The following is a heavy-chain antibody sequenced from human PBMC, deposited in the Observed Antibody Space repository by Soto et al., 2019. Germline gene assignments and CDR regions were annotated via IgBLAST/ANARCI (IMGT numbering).Heavy chain of an antibody. J-gene: IGHJ4*02. Sequence: TLSLTCTVSGGSISSGGYYWSWIRQHPGKGLEWIGYIYYSGSTYYNPSLKSRFTISVDTSKNQFSLKLSSVTAADTAVYYCARSSTSANYFDYWGQGTLVTVSS. CDR1: GGSISSGGYY. V-gene: IGHV4-31*03. CDR2: IYYSGST. D-gene: IGHD2-2*01. CDR3: ARSSTSANYFDY.